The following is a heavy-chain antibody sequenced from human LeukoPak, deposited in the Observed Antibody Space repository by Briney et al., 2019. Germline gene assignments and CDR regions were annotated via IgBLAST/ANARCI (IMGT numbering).Heavy chain of an antibody. V-gene: IGHV4-34*01. J-gene: IGHJ4*02. Sequence: KPSETLSLTCAVYGGSFSGYYWSWIRQPPGKGLEWIGEINHSGSTDYNPSLKSRVTISVDTSKNQFSLKLSSVTAADTAVYYCASMMATIYWGQGTLVTVSS. CDR2: INHSGST. CDR1: GGSFSGYY. D-gene: IGHD5-24*01. CDR3: ASMMATIY.